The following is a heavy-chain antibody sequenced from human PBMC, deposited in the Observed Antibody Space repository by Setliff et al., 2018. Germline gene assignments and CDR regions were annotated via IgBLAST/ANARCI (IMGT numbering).Heavy chain of an antibody. V-gene: IGHV1-18*01. Sequence: SVKVSCKTSGYNFITFGISWVRQAPGQGLEWMGWISPYNEKTNYAEKFQGRVTMTTDTSTTTVYMEVASLRSDDTAVYYCVRGPGPSVVVAMPFDRWGQGTLVPVSS. CDR1: GYNFITFG. CDR2: ISPYNEKT. J-gene: IGHJ4*02. CDR3: VRGPGPSVVVAMPFDR. D-gene: IGHD5-12*01.